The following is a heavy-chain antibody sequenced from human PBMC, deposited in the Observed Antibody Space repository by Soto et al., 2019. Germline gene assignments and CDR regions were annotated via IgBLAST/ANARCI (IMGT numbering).Heavy chain of an antibody. CDR2: IITILDMT. D-gene: IGHD2-2*01. CDR3: AARSCSTSTCFHPWPY. J-gene: IGHJ4*02. Sequence: QVQLVQSAAEMKKPGSSVKVSCKASGGTFNSYTFSWVRQAPGQGLEWMGRIITILDMTTYSQSFQGRVTITADKFTNTVYMELSSLTSEDTALYFCAARSCSTSTCFHPWPYWGQGTLVAVSS. CDR1: GGTFNSYT. V-gene: IGHV1-69*02.